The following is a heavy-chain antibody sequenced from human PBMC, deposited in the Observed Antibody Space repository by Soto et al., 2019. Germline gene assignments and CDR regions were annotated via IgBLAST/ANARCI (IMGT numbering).Heavy chain of an antibody. CDR1: GYSFTDYC. CDR2: IYPGDSDA. Sequence: PVESLNISCQSSGYSFTDYCIGWVLQMPGKGLEWMGIIYPGDSDARYSPSFQGQVTISVDTSINTAFLRWNSLTASDTAMYYCARQADYNILTGYFYYFDYWGQGSLVTVSS. J-gene: IGHJ4*02. CDR3: ARQADYNILTGYFYYFDY. V-gene: IGHV5-51*01. D-gene: IGHD3-9*01.